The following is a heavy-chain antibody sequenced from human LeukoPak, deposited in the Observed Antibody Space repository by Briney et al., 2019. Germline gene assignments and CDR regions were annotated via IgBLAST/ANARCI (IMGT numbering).Heavy chain of an antibody. CDR3: ARVSFHGPPDY. V-gene: IGHV1-2*06. CDR1: GYTFTGYY. D-gene: IGHD1-14*01. CDR2: INPNSGGT. J-gene: IGHJ4*02. Sequence: ASVNVSCKASGYTFTGYYMHWVRQAPGQGLEWMGRINPNSGGTNYAQKFQGRVTMTRDTSISTAYMELSRLRSDDTAVYYCARVSFHGPPDYWGQGTLVTVSS.